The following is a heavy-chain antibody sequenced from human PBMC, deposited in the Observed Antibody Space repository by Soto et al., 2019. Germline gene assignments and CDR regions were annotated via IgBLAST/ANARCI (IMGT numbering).Heavy chain of an antibody. J-gene: IGHJ5*02. CDR3: AKDPQYFDWAGP. Sequence: GSLRLSCAASVFTFSSYAMSWVRQAPGKGLEWVSAISGSGGSTYYADSVKGRFTISRDNSKNTLYLQMNSLRAEDTAVYYCAKDPQYFDWAGPWGQGTLVTVSS. CDR2: ISGSGGST. V-gene: IGHV3-23*01. D-gene: IGHD3-9*01. CDR1: VFTFSSYA.